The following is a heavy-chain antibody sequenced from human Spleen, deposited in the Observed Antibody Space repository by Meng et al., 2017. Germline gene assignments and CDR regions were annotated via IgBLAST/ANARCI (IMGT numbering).Heavy chain of an antibody. Sequence: QVQLVQSGAEVKKPGASVKVSCKASGYTFTGYYMHWVRQAPGQGLEWMGRINPNSGGTNYAQKFQGRVTMTRDTSINTVYMELNSLRSEDTAVYYCARGRRDFWNSNEGVYFDPWGQGTLVTVSS. CDR1: GYTFTGYY. V-gene: IGHV1-2*06. J-gene: IGHJ5*02. D-gene: IGHD3-3*01. CDR3: ARGRRDFWNSNEGVYFDP. CDR2: INPNSGGT.